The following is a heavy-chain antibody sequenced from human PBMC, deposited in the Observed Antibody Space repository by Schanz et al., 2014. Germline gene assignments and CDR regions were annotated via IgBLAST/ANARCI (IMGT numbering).Heavy chain of an antibody. CDR1: GITLSGYG. J-gene: IGHJ4*02. D-gene: IGHD6-19*01. CDR3: ARDPNTSAWLPYFDT. Sequence: VQLVESGGGLVQPGGSLRLSCAASGITLSGYGLHWVRQAPGKGLEWVGFISFDGRNTGYAHSVKGRFTISRDNSNNTVYLQMNSLRTDDTAMYYCARDPNTSAWLPYFDTWGQGTLVTVSS. V-gene: IGHV3-30*03. CDR2: ISFDGRNT.